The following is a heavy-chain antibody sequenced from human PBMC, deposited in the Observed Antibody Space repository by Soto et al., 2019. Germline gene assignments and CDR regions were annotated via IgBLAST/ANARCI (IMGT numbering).Heavy chain of an antibody. D-gene: IGHD6-13*01. Sequence: SETLSVTCTVAGGSLSSYYWSWIRQTPGKGLEWIGYIYYSGSTNYNPSLKSRVVMSVDTSKNQFSLKLSSVTAADTAVYYCAQQLITWGQGTLVTVSS. J-gene: IGHJ5*02. CDR3: AQQLIT. V-gene: IGHV4-59*01. CDR1: GGSLSSYY. CDR2: IYYSGST.